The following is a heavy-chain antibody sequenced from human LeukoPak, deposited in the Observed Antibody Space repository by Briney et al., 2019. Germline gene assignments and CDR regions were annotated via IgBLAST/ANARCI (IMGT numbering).Heavy chain of an antibody. V-gene: IGHV3-73*01. CDR2: IRSKVNSYAT. CDR1: GFTFSGSA. J-gene: IGHJ4*02. CDR3: TSHDYSNYAEFDY. Sequence: GGSLRLSCAASGFTFSGSAMHWVRQASGKGLEWVGRIRSKVNSYATAYAASVKGRFTISRDDSKNTAYLQMNSLKTEDTAVYYCTSHDYSNYAEFDYWGQGTLVTVSS. D-gene: IGHD4-4*01.